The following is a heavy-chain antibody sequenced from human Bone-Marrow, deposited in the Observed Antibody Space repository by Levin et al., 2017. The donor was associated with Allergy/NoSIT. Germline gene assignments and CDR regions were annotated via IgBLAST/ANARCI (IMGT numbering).Heavy chain of an antibody. D-gene: IGHD5-12*01. V-gene: IGHV3-49*03. Sequence: GESLKISCTASGFTFGDYGVSWFRQAPGKGLEWLSFIRRNAHGEAPQYAASVKGRFTVSRDDSESIAYLQMNSLKIEDTAVYYCSSTSGYDFVLDQWGQGTLVTVSS. CDR1: GFTFGDYG. CDR2: IRRNAHGEAP. CDR3: SSTSGYDFVLDQ. J-gene: IGHJ4*02.